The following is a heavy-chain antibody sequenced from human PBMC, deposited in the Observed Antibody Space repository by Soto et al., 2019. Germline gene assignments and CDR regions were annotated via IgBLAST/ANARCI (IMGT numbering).Heavy chain of an antibody. D-gene: IGHD1-1*01. CDR3: PKDLHWYGLDV. CDR1: GFTFSNYF. V-gene: IGHV3-23*01. CDR2: IDKSGDGT. Sequence: EVQLLESGGGLVQPGGSLRLSCVASGFTFSNYFMTWVRQAPGKGLEWVSAIDKSGDGTNYADSAKGRFTISRDNSKNTLYLQMNSRRAEDTAVYYCPKDLHWYGLDVWGQGTTVTVSS. J-gene: IGHJ6*02.